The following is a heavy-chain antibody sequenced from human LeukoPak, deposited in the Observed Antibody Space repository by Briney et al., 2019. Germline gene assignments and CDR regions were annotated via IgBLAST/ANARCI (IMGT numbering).Heavy chain of an antibody. J-gene: IGHJ4*02. CDR2: IHSDGSTT. CDR1: GFTFSSNW. V-gene: IGHV3-74*01. CDR3: AYFMAARPY. D-gene: IGHD6-6*01. Sequence: GGSLRLSCAASGFTFSSNWMHWVRQAPGKGLVWVSRIHSDGSTTDYADSVKGRFTISRDNAKNTPYLQMNSLRADDTAVYYCAYFMAARPYWGQGARVTVSS.